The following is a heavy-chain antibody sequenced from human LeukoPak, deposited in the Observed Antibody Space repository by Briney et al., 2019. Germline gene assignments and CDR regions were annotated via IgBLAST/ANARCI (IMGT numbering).Heavy chain of an antibody. CDR2: ISYDGKNK. J-gene: IGHJ2*01. Sequence: GGSLRLSCAASGFIFSGYAMHWVRQSPGKGLEWVALISYDGKNKYYRDSVKGRFTISRDNSKNTLYLQMNNLGVDDTAVYYCAKDPAGRGWYLDFWGRGTLVTVSS. CDR1: GFIFSGYA. V-gene: IGHV3-30*18. CDR3: AKDPAGRGWYLDF.